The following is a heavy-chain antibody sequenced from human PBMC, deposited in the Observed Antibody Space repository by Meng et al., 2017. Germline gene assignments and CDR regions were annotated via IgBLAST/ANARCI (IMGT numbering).Heavy chain of an antibody. Sequence: QVQLQQWGAVLLKPSETLSLTCAVYGGSFSGYYWSWIRQPPGKGLEWIGEINHSGSTNYNPSLKSRVIISVDTSKNQFSLQLTSVTAADTAVYYCAGGYSHAYGYWGQGTLVTVSS. CDR1: GGSFSGYY. D-gene: IGHD3-16*01. V-gene: IGHV4-34*02. J-gene: IGHJ4*02. CDR3: AGGYSHAYGY. CDR2: INHSGST.